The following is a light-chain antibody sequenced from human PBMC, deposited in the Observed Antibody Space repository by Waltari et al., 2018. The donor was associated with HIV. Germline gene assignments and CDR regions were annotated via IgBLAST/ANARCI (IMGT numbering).Light chain of an antibody. CDR1: SSDVGGYNY. J-gene: IGLJ3*02. V-gene: IGLV2-11*01. CDR2: DVT. CDR3: CSYAGNYPVL. Sequence: QSALTQPRSVSGSPGQSVTISCTGTSSDVGGYNYVSWYQQNPGKAPKFIIYDVTKRPSGVPYRCSGSKSGNSASLTISGLQAEDEADYYCCSYAGNYPVLFGGGTKLTVL.